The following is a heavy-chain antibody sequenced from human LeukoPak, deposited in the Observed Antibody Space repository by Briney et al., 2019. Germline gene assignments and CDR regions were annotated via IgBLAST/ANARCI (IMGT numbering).Heavy chain of an antibody. V-gene: IGHV4-30-4*08. CDR1: GGSISSGDYY. CDR3: ARGDYCSSTSCYNGYFQH. J-gene: IGHJ1*01. Sequence: SETLSLTCTVSGGSISSGDYYWSWIRQPPRKGLEWIGYIYYSGSTYYNPSLKSRVTISVDTSKNQFSLKLSSVTAADTAVYYCARGDYCSSTSCYNGYFQHWGQGTLATVSS. CDR2: IYYSGST. D-gene: IGHD2-2*02.